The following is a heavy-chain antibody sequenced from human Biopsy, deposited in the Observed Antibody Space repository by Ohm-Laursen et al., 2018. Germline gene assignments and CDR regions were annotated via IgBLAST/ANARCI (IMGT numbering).Heavy chain of an antibody. CDR3: ASIVLGPTNDAFDI. J-gene: IGHJ3*02. Sequence: GTLSLTCPVSGDSIRNYYWSWIRQAAGQGLEGIGRIYPGGGTIYNPSLKSRVTMSVDTSKNHFSLNLNTVTAADTAVYYCASIVLGPTNDAFDIWGQGTMVTVSS. D-gene: IGHD1-26*01. CDR1: GDSIRNYY. V-gene: IGHV4-4*07. CDR2: IYPGGGT.